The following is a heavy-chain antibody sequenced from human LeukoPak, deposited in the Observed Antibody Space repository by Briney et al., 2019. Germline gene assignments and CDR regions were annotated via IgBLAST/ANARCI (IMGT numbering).Heavy chain of an antibody. CDR2: INPNSGGT. V-gene: IGHV1-2*02. J-gene: IGHJ3*02. CDR3: ARGLGGVGVMVVAFDI. CDR1: GYTFTGYY. Sequence: ASVKVSCKASGYTFTGYYMHWVRQAPGQGLEWMGWINPNSGGTNYAQKFQGRVTMTRDTSISTAYMELSRLRSDDTAVYYRARGLGGVGVMVVAFDIWGQGTMVTVSS. D-gene: IGHD3-16*01.